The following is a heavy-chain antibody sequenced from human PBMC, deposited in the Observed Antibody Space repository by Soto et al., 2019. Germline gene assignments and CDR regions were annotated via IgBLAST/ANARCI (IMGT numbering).Heavy chain of an antibody. CDR3: ALRLGDPGRLYFDY. J-gene: IGHJ4*02. Sequence: QVQLQESGPGLVKPSQTLSLTCTVSGGSISSGGYYCSWIRQHPGKGLEWIGYIYYSGSTYYNPSLESRVSISVDTSKNQFSLKLSSVTAADTAVYYCALRLGDPGRLYFDYWGQGTLVSVSS. D-gene: IGHD3-16*01. V-gene: IGHV4-31*03. CDR1: GGSISSGGYY. CDR2: IYYSGST.